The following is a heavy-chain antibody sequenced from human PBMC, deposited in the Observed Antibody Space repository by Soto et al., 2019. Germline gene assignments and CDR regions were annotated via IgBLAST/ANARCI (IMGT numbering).Heavy chain of an antibody. CDR1: GFTFSSYS. J-gene: IGHJ6*03. Sequence: GGSLRLSFAASGFTFSSYSMSWVRQAPGKGLEWVSAISGSGGSTYYADSVKGRFTISRDNSKNTLYLQMNSLRAEDTAVYYCAKYGGTIPYYYYYMDVWGKGTTVTVSS. V-gene: IGHV3-23*01. D-gene: IGHD2-15*01. CDR3: AKYGGTIPYYYYYMDV. CDR2: ISGSGGST.